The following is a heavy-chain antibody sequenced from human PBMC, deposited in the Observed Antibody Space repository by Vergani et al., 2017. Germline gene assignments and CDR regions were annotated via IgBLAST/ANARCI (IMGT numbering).Heavy chain of an antibody. CDR1: GGSISSSSYY. D-gene: IGHD6-19*01. CDR2: IYYSGST. CDR3: ARQRRVWQWLVQPFDY. J-gene: IGHJ4*02. Sequence: QLQLQESGPGLVKPSETLSLTCTVSGGSISSSSYYWGWIRQPPGKGLEWIGSIYYSGSTYYNPSLKSRVTISVDTSKNQFSLKLSSVTAADTAVYYCARQRRVWQWLVQPFDYWGQGTLVTVSS. V-gene: IGHV4-39*01.